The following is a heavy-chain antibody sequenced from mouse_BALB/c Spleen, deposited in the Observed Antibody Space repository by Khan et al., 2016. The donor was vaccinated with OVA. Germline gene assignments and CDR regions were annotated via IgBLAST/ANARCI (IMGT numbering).Heavy chain of an antibody. CDR2: ISYSGST. CDR1: GYSITSDYA. J-gene: IGHJ3*01. V-gene: IGHV3-2*02. Sequence: EVELVESGPGLVKPSQSLSLTCTVTGYSITSDYAWNWIRQFPGNKLEWMGPISYSGSTSYNPYLKSQISITRYTSKNQFFLKLNDVTTEDTATYYCARWLVYWGQGTLVTVSA. CDR3: ARWLVY.